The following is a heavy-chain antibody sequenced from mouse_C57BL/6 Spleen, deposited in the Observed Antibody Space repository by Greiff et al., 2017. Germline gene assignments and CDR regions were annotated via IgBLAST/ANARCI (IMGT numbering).Heavy chain of an antibody. CDR1: GYTFTSYW. Sequence: QVHVKQPGAELVKPGASVKVSCKASGYTFTSYWMHWVKQRPGQGLEWIGRIHPSDSDTNYNQKFKAKATLTVDKSSSTAYMQLSSLTSEDSAVYYCAIEDYDGYPFAYWGQGTLVTVSA. V-gene: IGHV1-74*01. CDR2: IHPSDSDT. J-gene: IGHJ3*01. D-gene: IGHD2-3*01. CDR3: AIEDYDGYPFAY.